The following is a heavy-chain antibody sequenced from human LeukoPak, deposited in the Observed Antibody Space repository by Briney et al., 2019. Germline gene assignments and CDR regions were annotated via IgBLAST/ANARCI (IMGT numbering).Heavy chain of an antibody. CDR2: ISGSGGST. CDR1: GFTFSSYA. D-gene: IGHD3-16*01. J-gene: IGHJ4*02. CDR3: AKAGEAFGTGEFDY. V-gene: IGHV3-23*01. Sequence: GGSLRLSCAASGFTFSSYAMSWVRQAPGRGLEWGSAISGSGGSTYYADSVKGRFTISRENSKNTLYLQMNSLRAEDTAVYYCAKAGEAFGTGEFDYWGQGTLVTVSS.